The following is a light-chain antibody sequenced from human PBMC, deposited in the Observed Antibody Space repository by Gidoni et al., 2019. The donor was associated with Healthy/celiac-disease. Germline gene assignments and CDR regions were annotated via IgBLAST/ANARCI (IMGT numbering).Light chain of an antibody. CDR2: DAS. Sequence: EIVLTQSPATLSLSPGERATLSCRASQSVSSYLAWYQQKPGQAPRLLIYDASNRATGIPARFSGSGSGTDFTLTISSLEPEDFAVYYCQQRSKTTFXGXTKVEIK. V-gene: IGKV3-11*01. J-gene: IGKJ4*01. CDR1: QSVSSY. CDR3: QQRSKTT.